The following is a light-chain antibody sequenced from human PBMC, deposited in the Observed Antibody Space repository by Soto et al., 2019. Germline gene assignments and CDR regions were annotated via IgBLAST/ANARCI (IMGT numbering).Light chain of an antibody. CDR1: QSVSNNY. CDR3: QQRSNWPSIT. CDR2: GAS. J-gene: IGKJ5*01. V-gene: IGKV3-11*01. Sequence: PGERVTLSCRASQSVSNNYLTWHQQKPGQAPRLLIYGASTRATGIPARFSGSGSGTDFTLTINSLEPEDFAVYYCQQRSNWPSITFGQGTRLEIK.